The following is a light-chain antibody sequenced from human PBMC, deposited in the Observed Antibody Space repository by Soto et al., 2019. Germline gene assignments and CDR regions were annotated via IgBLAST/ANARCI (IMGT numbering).Light chain of an antibody. CDR1: TSNIGITY. J-gene: IGLJ2*01. V-gene: IGLV1-47*01. CDR3: ATWDDRLV. Sequence: QLVLTQPPSASATPGQRVTISCSVNTSNIGITYVYWYQHLPGTAPKLLIYRNNQRPSGVPDRFSASKSGTSASLAISGLRSEDEADYYCATWDDRLVFGGGTKLTVL. CDR2: RNN.